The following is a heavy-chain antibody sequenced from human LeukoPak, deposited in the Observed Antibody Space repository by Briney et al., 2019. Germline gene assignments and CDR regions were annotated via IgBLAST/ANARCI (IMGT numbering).Heavy chain of an antibody. CDR2: ISSSGSTV. Sequence: GGSLRLSCAASGFTFSDYYMSWIRQAPGKGLEWVSYISSSGSTVYCVDSVKGRFTISRDNAKNSLYLQMSSLRAEDTAVYYCARDGIVATIMYWGQGTLVTVSS. D-gene: IGHD5-12*01. CDR1: GFTFSDYY. CDR3: ARDGIVATIMY. V-gene: IGHV3-11*01. J-gene: IGHJ4*02.